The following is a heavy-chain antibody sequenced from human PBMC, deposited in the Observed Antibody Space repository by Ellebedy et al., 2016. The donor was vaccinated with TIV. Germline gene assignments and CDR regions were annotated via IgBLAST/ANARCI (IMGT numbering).Heavy chain of an antibody. CDR2: FNVGNANT. CDR3: ARARGFSYFDF. Sequence: AASVKVSCKASGFTFVSYAIQWVRQAPGQRLEWPGWFNVGNANTRYSQKFQGRVTITRDTSASTAYMELTSLTSEDTAIYYCARARGFSYFDFWGQGTLVTVSS. J-gene: IGHJ4*02. CDR1: GFTFVSYA. V-gene: IGHV1-3*01.